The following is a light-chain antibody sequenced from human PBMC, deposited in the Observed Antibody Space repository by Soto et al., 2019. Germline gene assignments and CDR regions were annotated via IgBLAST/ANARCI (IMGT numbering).Light chain of an antibody. J-gene: IGLJ1*01. CDR2: EVS. CDR3: NSYTNTAARV. Sequence: QAVLTQPASVSGSPGQSITISCTGTSSDVGAHNFVSWYQQHPGKAPKLMIYEVSNRPSGVSDRFSGSKSGNTASLTISGLQAEDEADYYCNSYTNTAARVFGTRTKVTVL. CDR1: SSDVGAHNF. V-gene: IGLV2-14*01.